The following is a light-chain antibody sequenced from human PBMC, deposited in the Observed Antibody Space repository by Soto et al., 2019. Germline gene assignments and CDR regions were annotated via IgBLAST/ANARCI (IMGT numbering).Light chain of an antibody. CDR2: GAS. J-gene: IGKJ1*01. CDR1: QSVDRD. Sequence: EVVLTQSPATLSLSLGEVATLSCRASQSVDRDLAWYCQRPGQPPSLLIHGASTRATGVPARFSGSGSETEFALVITSLQSEDFAVYFCHQYNQWPRTFGQGTKVDIK. CDR3: HQYNQWPRT. V-gene: IGKV3-15*01.